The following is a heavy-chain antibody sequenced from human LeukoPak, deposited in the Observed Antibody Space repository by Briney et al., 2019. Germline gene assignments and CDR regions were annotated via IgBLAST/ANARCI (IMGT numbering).Heavy chain of an antibody. Sequence: PSETLSLTCTVSGGSMSSDYWSWIRQPPGKGLEWIGYIYYSGSTNYNPALKSRVTISEDTSKNQISLKLSSVTAADTAVYYCARVRGYYDSSGYDYWGQGTLVTVSS. CDR1: GGSMSSDY. CDR3: ARVRGYYDSSGYDY. J-gene: IGHJ4*02. D-gene: IGHD3-22*01. V-gene: IGHV4-59*01. CDR2: IYYSGST.